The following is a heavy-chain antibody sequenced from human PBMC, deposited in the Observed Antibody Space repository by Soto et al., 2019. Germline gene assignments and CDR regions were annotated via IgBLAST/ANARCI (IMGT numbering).Heavy chain of an antibody. V-gene: IGHV4-31*03. CDR3: ARGVSKMSPAYNQRPPYYFDY. CDR1: GGSISGGSYF. J-gene: IGHJ4*02. Sequence: PSETLSLTCTVSGGSISGGSYFWSWIRQHPGTGLEWIGYIQYSGNTYYNPSLKSRVAISVDTSKNQFSLSLRSVTAADPAVFYCARGVSKMSPAYNQRPPYYFDYWGQGTLVTVSS. CDR2: IQYSGNT. D-gene: IGHD1-1*01.